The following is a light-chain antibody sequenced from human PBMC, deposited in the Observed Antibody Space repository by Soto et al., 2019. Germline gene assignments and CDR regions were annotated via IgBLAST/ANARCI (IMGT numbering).Light chain of an antibody. J-gene: IGKJ1*01. V-gene: IGKV3-15*01. CDR1: QSVRSN. CDR2: GAS. Sequence: EIVMTQSPATLSVSPGERATLSCRASQSVRSNLAWYQQKPGQAPRLLIYGASTRATGIPARFSGSGSGTEFTLTISSLQCDDFAVYYCQHYNYWPPWTFGQGTKVEIK. CDR3: QHYNYWPPWT.